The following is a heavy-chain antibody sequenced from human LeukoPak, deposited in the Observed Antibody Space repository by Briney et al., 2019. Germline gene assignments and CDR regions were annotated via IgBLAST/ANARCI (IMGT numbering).Heavy chain of an antibody. CDR3: ARVMRSGSPFDY. V-gene: IGHV3-11*01. Sequence: GESLRLSCAASGFTFSDYYMSWIRQAPGEGLEWVSYIDKSGSSFFFADSLKGRFSISRDNAKNLMYLQMNSLRAKDTAVYYCARVMRSGSPFDYWGQGALVTVSS. J-gene: IGHJ4*02. CDR1: GFTFSDYY. D-gene: IGHD1-26*01. CDR2: IDKSGSSF.